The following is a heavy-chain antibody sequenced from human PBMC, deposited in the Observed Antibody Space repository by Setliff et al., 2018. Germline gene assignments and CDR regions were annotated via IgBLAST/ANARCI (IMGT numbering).Heavy chain of an antibody. D-gene: IGHD3-22*01. CDR1: GFSLSTDGVS. Sequence: SGPTLVNPTQTLTLTCTFSGFSLSTDGVSVGWIRQPPGKALEWLALIYWDDDKRYSPSLKSRLTITKDTSKNQVVLTMTNMDPVDTATYFCARVSTLYSGYYGMSVWGQGTTVTVSS. V-gene: IGHV2-5*02. J-gene: IGHJ6*02. CDR2: IYWDDDK. CDR3: ARVSTLYSGYYGMSV.